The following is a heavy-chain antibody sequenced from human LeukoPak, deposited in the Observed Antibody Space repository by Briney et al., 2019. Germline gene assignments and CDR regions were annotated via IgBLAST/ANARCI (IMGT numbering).Heavy chain of an antibody. CDR2: ISGSGDST. CDR1: GFTLRSYV. Sequence: PGGSLRLSCVASGFTLRSYVMNWVRQTPGKGLEWVSSISGSGDSTFYADSVKGRFSISRDNSKNTLYLQMNSLRAEDTAVYYCAKDGGSYFGPGPRWWHYWGQGTLVTVSS. CDR3: AKDGGSYFGPGPRWWHY. D-gene: IGHD1-26*01. J-gene: IGHJ4*02. V-gene: IGHV3-23*01.